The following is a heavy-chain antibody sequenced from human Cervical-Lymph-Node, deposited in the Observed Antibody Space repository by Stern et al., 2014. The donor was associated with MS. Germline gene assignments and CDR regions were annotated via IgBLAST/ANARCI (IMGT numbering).Heavy chain of an antibody. CDR2: IYYSGST. J-gene: IGHJ4*02. Sequence: QLQLQESGPGLVKPSETLSLTCTVSGGSISSSNYYWGWIRQPPGKGLEWIGHIYYSGSTYYTPSLKSRVTISVDTSKNQFSLRMNSVTAADTAVYFCARLYGSAFDYWGQGSLVTVSS. V-gene: IGHV4-39*01. D-gene: IGHD3-10*01. CDR1: GGSISSSNYY. CDR3: ARLYGSAFDY.